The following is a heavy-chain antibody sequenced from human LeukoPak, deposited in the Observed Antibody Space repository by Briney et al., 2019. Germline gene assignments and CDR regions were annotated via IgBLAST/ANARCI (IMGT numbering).Heavy chain of an antibody. CDR1: GFTFSDYY. J-gene: IGHJ6*02. CDR3: ARDKRASTVTTGGGYYYYGMDV. Sequence: PGGSLRLSCAASGFTFSDYYMSWIRQAPGKGLEWVSYISSSGSTIYYADSVKGRFTISRDNAKNSLYLQMNSLRAEDTAVYYCARDKRASTVTTGGGYYYYGMDVWGQGTTVIVSS. CDR2: ISSSGSTI. V-gene: IGHV3-11*01. D-gene: IGHD4-11*01.